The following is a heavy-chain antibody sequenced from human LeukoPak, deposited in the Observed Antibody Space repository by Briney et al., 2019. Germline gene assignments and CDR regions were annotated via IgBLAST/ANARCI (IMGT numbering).Heavy chain of an antibody. J-gene: IGHJ4*02. CDR3: ARDYYGSGSYYS. V-gene: IGHV1-18*01. CDR1: GGTFSSYA. Sequence: GASVKVSCKASGGTFSSYAISWVRQAPGQGLEWMGWISAYNGNTNYAQKLQGRVTMTTDTSTSTAYMELRSLRSDDTAVYYCARDYYGSGSYYSWGQGTLVTVSS. D-gene: IGHD3-10*01. CDR2: ISAYNGNT.